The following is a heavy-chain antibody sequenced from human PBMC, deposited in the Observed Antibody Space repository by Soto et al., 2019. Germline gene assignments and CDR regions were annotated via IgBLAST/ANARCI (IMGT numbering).Heavy chain of an antibody. CDR1: GFTFSSYD. V-gene: IGHV3-13*05. CDR3: ARVAVRDIVLMGEAGYYYYMDV. J-gene: IGHJ6*03. Sequence: GGSLRLSCAASGFTFSSYDMHWVRQATGKGLEWVSAIGTAGDPYYPGSVKGRFTISRDNAKNSLYLQMNSLRAEDTAVYYCARVAVRDIVLMGEAGYYYYMDVWGKGTTVTVSS. CDR2: IGTAGDP. D-gene: IGHD2-8*01.